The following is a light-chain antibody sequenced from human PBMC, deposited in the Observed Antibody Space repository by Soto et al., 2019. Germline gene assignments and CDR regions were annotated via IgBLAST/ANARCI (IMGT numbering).Light chain of an antibody. V-gene: IGKV3-11*01. CDR2: DAS. Sequence: EIVLTQSPATLSLSPGETATLSCRTSQSVGDYLAWYQQKPGQAPRVLIYDASNRAPGIPARFSGSGYGTDFNLTITSLEPEDFAVYYCQQRRDWPRVTFGGGTKVEIK. J-gene: IGKJ4*01. CDR3: QQRRDWPRVT. CDR1: QSVGDY.